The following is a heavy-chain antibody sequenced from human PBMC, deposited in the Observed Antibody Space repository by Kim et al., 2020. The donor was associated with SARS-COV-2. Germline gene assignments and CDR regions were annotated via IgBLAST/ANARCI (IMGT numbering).Heavy chain of an antibody. D-gene: IGHD4-4*01. CDR2: INNDGTST. J-gene: IGHJ3*02. CDR1: GFASSSYW. Sequence: GGSLRLSCEASGFASSSYWMHWVRQPPGKGLVWVSRINNDGTSTTNADSVKGRFTISSDNAKNTLYLQMNSLRADDTAVYYCARGNSHAFDMWGQGTMVT. V-gene: IGHV3-74*01. CDR3: ARGNSHAFDM.